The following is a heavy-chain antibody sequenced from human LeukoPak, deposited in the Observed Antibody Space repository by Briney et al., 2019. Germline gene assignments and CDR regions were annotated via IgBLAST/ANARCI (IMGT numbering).Heavy chain of an antibody. J-gene: IGHJ5*02. CDR3: ARVKSPADFWSGYPKGRWFDP. CDR1: GGSFSGYY. D-gene: IGHD3-3*01. Sequence: SETLSLTCAVYGGSFSGYYWSWIRQPPGKGLEWIGEINHSGSTNYNPSLKSRVTISVDTSKNQFSLKLSSVTAAGTAVYYCARVKSPADFWSGYPKGRWFDPWGQGTLGTVSS. V-gene: IGHV4-34*01. CDR2: INHSGST.